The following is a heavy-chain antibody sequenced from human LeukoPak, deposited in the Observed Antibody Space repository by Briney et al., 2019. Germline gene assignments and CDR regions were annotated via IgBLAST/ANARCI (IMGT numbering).Heavy chain of an antibody. CDR2: ITGRGEHI. D-gene: IGHD6-25*01. J-gene: IGHJ4*02. V-gene: IGHV3-23*01. Sequence: GGTLRLSCTASGFTFSSYGMKWVRQAPGKGLEWVSGITGRGEHIFYAGSVKGRFTISRDNSKNTLYLQMNSLRAEDTAVYYCAKDRRLAAFDYGGQGTLVTVSS. CDR3: AKDRRLAAFDY. CDR1: GFTFSSYG.